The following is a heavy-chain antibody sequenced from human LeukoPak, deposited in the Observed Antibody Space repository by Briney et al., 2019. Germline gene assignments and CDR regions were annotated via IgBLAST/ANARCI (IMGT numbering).Heavy chain of an antibody. D-gene: IGHD2-8*02. CDR3: ARAWSRVDPFDM. CDR1: GFTFSDYY. V-gene: IGHV3-11*01. CDR2: ISSSGNTI. Sequence: GGSLRLSCAASGFTFSDYYMSWIRQAPGKGLEWLSYISSSGNTIYFADSVKGRFTISRDNAKNSLYLQMNSLRAEDTAVYYCARAWSRVDPFDMWGQGTMVTVSS. J-gene: IGHJ3*02.